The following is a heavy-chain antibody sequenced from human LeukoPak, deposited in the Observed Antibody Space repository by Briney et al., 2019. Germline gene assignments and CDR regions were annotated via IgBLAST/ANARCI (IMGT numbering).Heavy chain of an antibody. D-gene: IGHD2-15*01. V-gene: IGHV4-34*01. J-gene: IGHJ5*02. CDR2: INHSGST. CDR1: GFTVSSNY. Sequence: GSLRLSCAASGFTVSSNYMSWVRQAPGKGLEWIGEINHSGSTNYNPSLKSRVTISVDTSKNQFSLKLSSVTAADTDVYYCARAGVVVVAATRLRSWFDPWGQGTLVTVSS. CDR3: ARAGVVVVAATRLRSWFDP.